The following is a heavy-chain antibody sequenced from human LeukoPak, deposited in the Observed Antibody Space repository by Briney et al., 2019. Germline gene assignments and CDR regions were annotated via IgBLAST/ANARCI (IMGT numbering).Heavy chain of an antibody. J-gene: IGHJ3*02. CDR1: NNFIRNGYY. Sequence: PSETLSLTCAVSNNFIRNGYYWGWIRQPPGKGLEWIGSIYHSGSTYYNPSLKSRLTISLDTSKSHFSLNLSSVTAADTAVYYCARENYQGAFDIWGQETMVTVSS. V-gene: IGHV4-38-2*01. D-gene: IGHD1-7*01. CDR3: ARENYQGAFDI. CDR2: IYHSGST.